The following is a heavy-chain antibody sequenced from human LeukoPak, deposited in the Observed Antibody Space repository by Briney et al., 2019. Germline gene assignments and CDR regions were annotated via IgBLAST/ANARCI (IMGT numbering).Heavy chain of an antibody. V-gene: IGHV4-39*01. J-gene: IGHJ4*02. Sequence: KPSETLSLTCTVSGGSISSSSYYWGWIRQPPGKGLEWIGSIYYSGSTYYNPSLKSRVTISVDTSKNQFSLKLSSVTAADTAVYYCARAAYYYDSSGPDYWGQGTLATVSS. CDR3: ARAAYYYDSSGPDY. CDR1: GGSISSSSYY. CDR2: IYYSGST. D-gene: IGHD3-22*01.